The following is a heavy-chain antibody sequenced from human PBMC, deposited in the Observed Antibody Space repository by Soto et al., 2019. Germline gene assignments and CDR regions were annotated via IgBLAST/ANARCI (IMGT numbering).Heavy chain of an antibody. V-gene: IGHV1-18*01. Sequence: ASVKVSCKASGFTFTSYAISWVRQAPGQGLEWMGWISAYNDNTNYAQKLQGRVTMTTDTSTSTAYMELRSLRSDDTAVYYCARDSGPVEMAKISDTPYPEFDYWGQGTLVTVSS. CDR1: GFTFTSYA. J-gene: IGHJ4*02. CDR3: ARDSGPVEMAKISDTPYPEFDY. D-gene: IGHD5-12*01. CDR2: ISAYNDNT.